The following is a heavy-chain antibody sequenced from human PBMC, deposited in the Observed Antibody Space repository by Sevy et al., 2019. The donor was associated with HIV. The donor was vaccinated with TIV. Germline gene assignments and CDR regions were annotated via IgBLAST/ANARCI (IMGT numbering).Heavy chain of an antibody. J-gene: IGHJ4*02. CDR2: ISWNSGTI. Sequence: GGSLRLSCAASGFTFDDYAMHWVRQTPGKGLEWVSGISWNSGTIAYADSVKGRFTISRDNAKNSLYLQMNSLRAEDTALYYCVKDIYDRGVVVDALDYWGQGTLVTVSS. CDR3: VKDIYDRGVVVDALDY. CDR1: GFTFDDYA. V-gene: IGHV3-9*01. D-gene: IGHD2-8*02.